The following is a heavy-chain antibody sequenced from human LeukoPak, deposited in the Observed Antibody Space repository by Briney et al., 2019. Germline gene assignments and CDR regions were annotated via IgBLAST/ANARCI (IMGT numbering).Heavy chain of an antibody. CDR2: ISWNSGSI. CDR3: AKDAASKYYYDSSGSLDY. CDR1: GFTFDDYA. V-gene: IGHV3-9*01. D-gene: IGHD3-22*01. Sequence: PGRSLRLSCAASGFTFDDYAMHWVRHAPGKGLEWVSGISWNSGSIGYADSVKGRFTISRDNAKNSLYLQMNSLRAEDTALYYCAKDAASKYYYDSSGSLDYWGQGTLVTVSS. J-gene: IGHJ4*02.